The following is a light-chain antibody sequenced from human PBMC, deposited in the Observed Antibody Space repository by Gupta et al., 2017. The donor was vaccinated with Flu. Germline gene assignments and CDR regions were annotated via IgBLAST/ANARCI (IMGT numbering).Light chain of an antibody. Sequence: QSALTQPASVSGSPGQSITISCTGTSSDVGGYNYVSWFQQHPAKAPKLMSDEVNNRPAGVSNRFSGSKSDNTASLTVSGLQAEDEADYYCSSVTSSNTWVFGGGTKFTVL. J-gene: IGLJ3*02. CDR1: SSDVGGYNY. V-gene: IGLV2-14*01. CDR3: SSVTSSNTWV. CDR2: EVN.